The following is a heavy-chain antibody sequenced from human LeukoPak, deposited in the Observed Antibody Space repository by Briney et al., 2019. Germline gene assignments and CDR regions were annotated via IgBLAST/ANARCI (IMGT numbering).Heavy chain of an antibody. D-gene: IGHD3-10*01. CDR3: ARWITMVRGVIISYYYYYMDV. CDR1: GYTFTSYD. J-gene: IGHJ6*03. V-gene: IGHV1-8*03. CDR2: MNPNSGNT. Sequence: ASVKVSCNVSGYTFTSYDINWVRQANGQGLEWMGWMNPNSGNTGYAQKFQGRVTITRNTSISTAYMELRSLRSDDTAVYYCARWITMVRGVIISYYYYYMDVWGKGTTVTISS.